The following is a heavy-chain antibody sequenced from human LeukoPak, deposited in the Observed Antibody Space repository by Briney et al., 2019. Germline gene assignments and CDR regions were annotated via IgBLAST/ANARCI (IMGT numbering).Heavy chain of an antibody. J-gene: IGHJ4*02. CDR1: GYTFTGYY. V-gene: IGHV1-2*04. CDR3: AREGAITFGGVIVSSPFDY. D-gene: IGHD3-16*02. Sequence: ASVKVSCKASGYTFTGYYMHWVRQAPGQGLEWMGWINPNSGGTNYAQKFQGWVTMTRDTSISTAYTELSRLRSDDTAVYYCAREGAITFGGVIVSSPFDYWGQGTLVTVSS. CDR2: INPNSGGT.